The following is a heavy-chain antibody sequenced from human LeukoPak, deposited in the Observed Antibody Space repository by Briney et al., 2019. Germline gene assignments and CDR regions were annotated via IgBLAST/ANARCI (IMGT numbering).Heavy chain of an antibody. CDR3: ARDSPLLDY. CDR1: GGSISSSSYY. V-gene: IGHV4-39*01. D-gene: IGHD5-18*01. J-gene: IGHJ4*02. CDR2: IYYSGST. Sequence: MSSETLSLTCTVSGGSISSSSYYWGWIRQPPGKGLEWIGSIYYSGSTYYNPSLKSRVTISVDTSKNQFSLKLSSVTAADTAVYYCARDSPLLDYWGQGTLVTVSS.